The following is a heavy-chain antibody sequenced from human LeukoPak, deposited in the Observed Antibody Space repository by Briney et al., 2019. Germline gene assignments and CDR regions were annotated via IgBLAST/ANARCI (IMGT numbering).Heavy chain of an antibody. CDR2: ISSSSSYI. D-gene: IGHD3-22*01. CDR3: ARDWGGDYYDSSGIDY. CDR1: EFTFSAYG. V-gene: IGHV3-21*01. Sequence: GGSLRLSCVASEFTFSAYGMSWVRQAPGKGLEWVSSISSSSSYIYYADSVKGRFTISRDNAKNSLYLQMNSLRAEDTAVYYCARDWGGDYYDSSGIDYWGQGALVTVSS. J-gene: IGHJ4*02.